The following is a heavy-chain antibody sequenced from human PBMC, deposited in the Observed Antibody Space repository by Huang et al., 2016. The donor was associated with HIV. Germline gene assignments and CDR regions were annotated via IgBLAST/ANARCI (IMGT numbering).Heavy chain of an antibody. J-gene: IGHJ4*02. V-gene: IGHV4-30-4*08. CDR3: TRGHSYGFGRNYFDY. CDR1: GVSIGSGGYY. Sequence: QVQLQESGPGPVKPSQTLSLTCTVSGVSIGSGGYYWSWNRQPPGKGLGWIGYIYYSGSTDDNPSLKSRVTISVDTSKNQFSLKLSSLTAADTAVYYCTRGHSYGFGRNYFDYWGQGTLVTVSS. D-gene: IGHD5-18*01. CDR2: IYYSGST.